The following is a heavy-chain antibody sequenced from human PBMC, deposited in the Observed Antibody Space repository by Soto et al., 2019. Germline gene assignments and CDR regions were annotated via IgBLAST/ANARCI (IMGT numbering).Heavy chain of an antibody. CDR2: INPNSGNT. D-gene: IGHD2-21*02. V-gene: IGHV1-2*02. Sequence: ASVKVSCKASGYTFTGYYMHWVRQAPGQGLEWMGWINPNSGNTNYAQKLQGRVTMTTDTSTSTAYMELRSLRSDDTAVYYCARDGPDCGGDCYSLFDYWGQGTLVTVSS. CDR3: ARDGPDCGGDCYSLFDY. CDR1: GYTFTGYY. J-gene: IGHJ4*02.